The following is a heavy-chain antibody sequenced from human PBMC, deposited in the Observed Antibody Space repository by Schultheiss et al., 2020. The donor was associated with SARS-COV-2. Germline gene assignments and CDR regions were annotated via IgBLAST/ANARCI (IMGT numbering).Heavy chain of an antibody. V-gene: IGHV4-30-4*02. D-gene: IGHD2-2*01. J-gene: IGHJ3*02. CDR1: GGSISSGDYY. Sequence: SETLSLTCTVSGGSISSGDYYWSWIRQPPGKGLEWIGYIYYSGSTYYNPSLKSRVTISVDTSKNQFSLKLSSVTAADTAVYYCARQGYCSSTSCYVEDDAFDIWGQGTMVTVSS. CDR3: ARQGYCSSTSCYVEDDAFDI. CDR2: IYYSGST.